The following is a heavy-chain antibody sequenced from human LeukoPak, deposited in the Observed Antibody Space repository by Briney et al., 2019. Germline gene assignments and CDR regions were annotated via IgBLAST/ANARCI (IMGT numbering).Heavy chain of an antibody. V-gene: IGHV3-23*01. Sequence: PGGSLRLSCAASGFTFSSYAMIWVRQAPGKGLEWVSAISGSGGSTYYADSMKGRFTISRDNSKSTLYLQMNSLRAEDTAVYYCAKAGSIAARPPIFDYWGQGTLVTVSS. CDR1: GFTFSSYA. D-gene: IGHD6-6*01. J-gene: IGHJ4*02. CDR3: AKAGSIAARPPIFDY. CDR2: ISGSGGST.